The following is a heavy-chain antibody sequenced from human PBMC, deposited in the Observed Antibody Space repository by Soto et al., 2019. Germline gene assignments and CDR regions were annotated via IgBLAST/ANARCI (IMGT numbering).Heavy chain of an antibody. CDR1: GFTFSSYA. D-gene: IGHD3-22*01. J-gene: IGHJ4*02. Sequence: GGSLRLSCAASGFTFSSYAMHWVRQAPGKGLEWVAVISYDGSNKYYADSVKGRFTISRDNSKNTLYLQMNSLRAEDTAVYYCARDGDYYDSSGQEVFDYWGQGTLVTVS. V-gene: IGHV3-30-3*01. CDR3: ARDGDYYDSSGQEVFDY. CDR2: ISYDGSNK.